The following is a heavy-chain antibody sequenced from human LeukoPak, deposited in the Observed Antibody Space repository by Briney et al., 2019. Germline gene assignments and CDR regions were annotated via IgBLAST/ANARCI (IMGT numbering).Heavy chain of an antibody. CDR3: ARAGVERFLEWLSTYYYGMDV. J-gene: IGHJ6*02. CDR2: MNPNSGNT. D-gene: IGHD3-3*01. CDR1: GYTFTSYD. Sequence: ASVKVSCKASGYTFTSYDINRVRQATGQGLEWMGWMNPNSGNTGYAQKFQGRVTVTRNTSISTAYMELSSLRSEDTAVYYCARAGVERFLEWLSTYYYGMDVWGQGTTVTVSS. V-gene: IGHV1-8*01.